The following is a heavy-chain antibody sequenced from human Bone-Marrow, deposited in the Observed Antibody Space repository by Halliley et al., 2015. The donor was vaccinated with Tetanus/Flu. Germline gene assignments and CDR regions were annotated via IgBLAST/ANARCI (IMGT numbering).Heavy chain of an antibody. Sequence: GSTYYADSVKGRFTIDRDNSKNTLYLQMSSLRAEGTAVYYCVNGYGSGTYYNRWRSEDNGMDVWGQGTTVTVSS. D-gene: IGHD3-10*01. CDR2: GST. CDR3: VNGYGSGTYYNRWRSEDNGMDV. V-gene: IGHV3-64D*06. J-gene: IGHJ6*02.